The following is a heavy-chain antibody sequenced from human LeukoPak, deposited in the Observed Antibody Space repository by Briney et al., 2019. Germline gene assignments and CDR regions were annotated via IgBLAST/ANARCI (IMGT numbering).Heavy chain of an antibody. CDR3: ARDLRARDYYYMDV. CDR1: GFTFSSYI. V-gene: IGHV3-21*01. Sequence: GGSLRLSCAASGFTFSSYIMNWVRQAPGKGLEWVSSISSSSNHIYYADSVKGRFTISRDNAKNTLYLQMNSLRAEDTAVYYCARDLRARDYYYMDVWGKGTTVTISS. CDR2: ISSSSNHI. J-gene: IGHJ6*03.